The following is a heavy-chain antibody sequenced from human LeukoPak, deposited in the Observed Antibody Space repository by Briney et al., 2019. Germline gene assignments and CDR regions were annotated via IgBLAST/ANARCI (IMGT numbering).Heavy chain of an antibody. J-gene: IGHJ4*02. CDR3: ARLAPAGYFDY. V-gene: IGHV4-38-2*02. Sequence: SETLSLTCTVSGYSISSGYYWGWIRQPPGKGLEWIGSIYHSGSTYYNPSLKSRVTISVDTSKNQFSLKLSSVTAADTAVYYCARLAPAGYFDYWGQGTLVTVSS. CDR2: IYHSGST. D-gene: IGHD3-10*01. CDR1: GYSISSGYY.